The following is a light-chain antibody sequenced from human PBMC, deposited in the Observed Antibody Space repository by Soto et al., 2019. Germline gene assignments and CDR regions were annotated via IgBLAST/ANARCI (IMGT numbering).Light chain of an antibody. CDR2: GAS. J-gene: IGKJ4*01. CDR3: QQYNNWTPLT. Sequence: EIVMTQSPATLSVSPGERATLSCRASQSVSSNLDWYQQKPGQAPRLIIYGASTRATGIPARFSGSGSGTEFTLTISSLQSEDFEVYYCQQYNNWTPLTFGGGTKVA. V-gene: IGKV3-15*01. CDR1: QSVSSN.